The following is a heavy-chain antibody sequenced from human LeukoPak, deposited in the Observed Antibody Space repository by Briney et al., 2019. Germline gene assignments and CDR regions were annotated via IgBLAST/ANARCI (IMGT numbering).Heavy chain of an antibody. Sequence: GGPLRLSCGASGLSFRYYPMRWVRQARARGPGWVSSLRGNGETFYADSVKGRFTLSRDDSRNTVYLQLNNLRVEDTAIYYCARASWVSDPDAVRWGQGTQVTVSS. CDR1: GLSFRYYP. V-gene: IGHV3-23*01. D-gene: IGHD3-10*01. CDR2: LRGNGET. J-gene: IGHJ4*02. CDR3: ARASWVSDPDAVR.